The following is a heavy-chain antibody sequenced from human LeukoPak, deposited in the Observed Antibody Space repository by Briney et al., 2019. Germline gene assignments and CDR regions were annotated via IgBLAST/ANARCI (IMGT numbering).Heavy chain of an antibody. CDR2: ISGSGGST. Sequence: PGGSLRLSCAASGFTFSSYGMHWVRQAPGKGLEWVSAISGSGGSTYYADSVKGRFTISRDNSKNTLYLQMNSLRAEDTAVYYCAKSSDIVAFPMDYWGQGTLVTVSS. J-gene: IGHJ4*02. D-gene: IGHD5-12*01. CDR3: AKSSDIVAFPMDY. CDR1: GFTFSSYG. V-gene: IGHV3-23*01.